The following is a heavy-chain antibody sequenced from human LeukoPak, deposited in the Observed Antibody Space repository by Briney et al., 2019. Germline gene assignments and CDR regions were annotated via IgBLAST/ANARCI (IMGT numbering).Heavy chain of an antibody. J-gene: IGHJ4*02. V-gene: IGHV3-23*01. CDR2: IRGSGTST. CDR1: GFTFSSYT. D-gene: IGHD2-21*02. Sequence: GGSLRRSCAASGFTFSSYTLSWVGQAPGKGLEWISAIRGSGTSTYYAASVKGRFTISRDNSRNTLYLQMNSLRAEDTAVYYCAKDTCGADCYSHYDHWGQGTLVTVSS. CDR3: AKDTCGADCYSHYDH.